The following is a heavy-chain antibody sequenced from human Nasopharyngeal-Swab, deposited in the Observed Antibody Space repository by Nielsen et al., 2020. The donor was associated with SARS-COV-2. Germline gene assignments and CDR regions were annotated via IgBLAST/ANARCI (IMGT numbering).Heavy chain of an antibody. D-gene: IGHD1-26*01. J-gene: IGHJ4*02. CDR3: VRNGGALDF. CDR1: GFTFTNHW. CDR2: INQAGSVQ. Sequence: GGSLRLCCAASGFTFTNHWMSWVRQAPGKGLEWLANINQAGSVQKYVDSVKGRFFISRDNTEKTLFLQMNSLTVGDTAVYYCVRNGGALDFWGQGTMVTVSS. V-gene: IGHV3-7*01.